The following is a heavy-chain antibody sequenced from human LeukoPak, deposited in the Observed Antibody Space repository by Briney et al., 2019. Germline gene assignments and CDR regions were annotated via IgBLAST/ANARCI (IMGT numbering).Heavy chain of an antibody. D-gene: IGHD2-15*01. J-gene: IGHJ4*02. V-gene: IGHV3-9*01. Sequence: PGRSLRLSCEASGFTLGDYAIHWVRQVPGKGLEWVSGVTSSSRGKKYADSVRGRFTISRDDANNSLYLQMNSLRAEDTAVYYCAREARYCSSSSCDYFDYWGQGTLVTVSS. CDR3: AREARYCSSSSCDYFDY. CDR2: VTSSSRGK. CDR1: GFTLGDYA.